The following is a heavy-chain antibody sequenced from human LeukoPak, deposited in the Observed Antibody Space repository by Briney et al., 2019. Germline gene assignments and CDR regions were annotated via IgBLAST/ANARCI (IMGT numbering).Heavy chain of an antibody. CDR2: IYHSGST. J-gene: IGHJ5*02. V-gene: IGHV4-30-2*01. Sequence: SQTLSLTCTVSGGSISSGGYYGSWLRQPPGRGLEWLGYIYHSGSTYYNPSLKSRVTISVDRSKNQFSLKLSSVTAADTAVYYCAREGLGDCSSTSCLFPWGQGTLVTVSS. D-gene: IGHD2-2*01. CDR1: GGSISSGGYY. CDR3: AREGLGDCSSTSCLFP.